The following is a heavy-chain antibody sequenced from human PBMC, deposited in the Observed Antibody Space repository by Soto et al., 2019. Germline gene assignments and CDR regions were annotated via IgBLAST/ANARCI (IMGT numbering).Heavy chain of an antibody. CDR1: GYSISSGYY. D-gene: IGHD3-22*01. CDR3: ARVGSYYYDSSGYYYGGAFDI. J-gene: IGHJ3*02. V-gene: IGHV4-38-2*01. Sequence: SETLSLTCAVSGYSISSGYYWGFIRQPPGKGLEWIGSIYHSGSTYYNPSLKSRVTISVDTSKNQFSLKLSSVTAADTAVYYCARVGSYYYDSSGYYYGGAFDIWGQGTMVTVS. CDR2: IYHSGST.